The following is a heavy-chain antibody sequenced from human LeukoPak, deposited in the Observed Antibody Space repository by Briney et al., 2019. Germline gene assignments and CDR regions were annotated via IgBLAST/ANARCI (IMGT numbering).Heavy chain of an antibody. V-gene: IGHV3-30-3*01. D-gene: IGHD3-10*01. Sequence: GGSLRLSCAASGFTFSSYAMHWVRQAPGKGLEWVAVISYDGSNKYYADSVKGRFTISRDNSKNTLYLQMNSLRAEDTAVYYCASVRANHYYYYYGMDVWGQGTTVTVSS. J-gene: IGHJ6*02. CDR2: ISYDGSNK. CDR1: GFTFSSYA. CDR3: ASVRANHYYYYYGMDV.